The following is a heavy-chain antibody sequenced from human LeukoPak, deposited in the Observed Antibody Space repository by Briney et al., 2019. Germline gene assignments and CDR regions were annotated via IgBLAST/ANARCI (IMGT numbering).Heavy chain of an antibody. D-gene: IGHD3-16*01. CDR1: GFTFSSYS. J-gene: IGHJ4*02. CDR2: ISSSSSHI. V-gene: IGHV3-21*01. Sequence: GGSLRLSCAASGFTFSSYSMNWVRQAPAKGLEWVSSISSSSSHIYYADSVKGRFTISRDNAKNSLYLQMNSLRAEDTAVYYCARDLGGPFDYWGQGTLVTVSS. CDR3: ARDLGGPFDY.